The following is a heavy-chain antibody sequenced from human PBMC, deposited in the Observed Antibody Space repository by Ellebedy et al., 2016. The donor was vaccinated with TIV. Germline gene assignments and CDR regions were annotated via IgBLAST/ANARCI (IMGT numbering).Heavy chain of an antibody. CDR2: INPTSGAT. CDR1: GYTFTSYS. Sequence: AASVKVSCKASGYTFTSYSIHWVRQAPGQGLEWMGFINPTSGATFYSQKFQGRVTLTRDTSINTGCMELSRLTSDDTAVYYCAKDRSGSYDFWGQGTLVSVSS. CDR3: AKDRSGSYDF. J-gene: IGHJ4*02. V-gene: IGHV1-2*02. D-gene: IGHD1-26*01.